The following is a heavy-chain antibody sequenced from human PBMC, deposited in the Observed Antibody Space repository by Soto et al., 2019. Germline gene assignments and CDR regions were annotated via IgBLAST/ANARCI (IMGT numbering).Heavy chain of an antibody. V-gene: IGHV1-2*02. J-gene: IGHJ4*02. D-gene: IGHD1-7*01. Sequence: QVQLVQSGAEVKESGASVKVSCKASGYTFTGYYIHWVRQAPGQGFEWVGEISPKSGGTRYEQKFQGRVTMTKDTSITTVYMELSNLSPDDTAVYYCGRGRSGELVVFYWGQGTLVTVHS. CDR2: ISPKSGGT. CDR3: GRGRSGELVVFY. CDR1: GYTFTGYY.